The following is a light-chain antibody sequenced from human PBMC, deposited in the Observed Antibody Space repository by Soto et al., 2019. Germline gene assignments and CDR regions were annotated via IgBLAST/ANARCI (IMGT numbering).Light chain of an antibody. CDR1: SSDAGGYNY. CDR3: SSYTSSRAYV. V-gene: IGLV2-14*01. CDR2: EVS. J-gene: IGLJ1*01. Sequence: QSALTQPASVSGSPGQSITISCTGTSSDAGGYNYVSWYQQQSGKAPKLMIHEVSNRPSGVSSRFSGSKSGNTASLTISGLRAEDEADYYCSSYTSSRAYVFGIGTKVTVL.